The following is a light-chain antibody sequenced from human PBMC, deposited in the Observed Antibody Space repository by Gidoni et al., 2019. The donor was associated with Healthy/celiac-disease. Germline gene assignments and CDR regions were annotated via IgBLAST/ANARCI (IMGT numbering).Light chain of an antibody. CDR1: QSVSSN. J-gene: IGKJ4*01. Sequence: EIVFTQSPATLSLSPGERATLSCRASQSVSSNLAWYQQKPGQAPRLLIYDASNRATGIPARFSGSGSGTDFTLTISSLEPEDFAVYYCQQRSNWPITFXGXTKVEIK. CDR3: QQRSNWPIT. V-gene: IGKV3-11*01. CDR2: DAS.